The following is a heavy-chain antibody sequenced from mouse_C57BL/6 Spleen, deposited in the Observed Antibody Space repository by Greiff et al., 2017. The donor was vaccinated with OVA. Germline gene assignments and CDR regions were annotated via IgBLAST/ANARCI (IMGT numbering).Heavy chain of an antibody. CDR1: GFTFSDYG. CDR2: ISSGSSTI. D-gene: IGHD2-2*01. CDR3: GRFYYGYGRGFGY. Sequence: EVQLVESGGGLVKPGGSLKLSCAASGFTFSDYGMHWVRQAPEKGLEWVAYISSGSSTIYYADTVKGRFTISRDNAKNTLFLQMTSLRSEDTAMYYCGRFYYGYGRGFGYWGQGTTLTVST. V-gene: IGHV5-17*01. J-gene: IGHJ2*01.